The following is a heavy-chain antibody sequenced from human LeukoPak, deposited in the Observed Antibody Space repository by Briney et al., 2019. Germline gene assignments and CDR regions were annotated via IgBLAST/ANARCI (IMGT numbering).Heavy chain of an antibody. D-gene: IGHD5-18*01. CDR1: GYTFTSYD. V-gene: IGHV1-8*01. Sequence: ASVKVSCKASGYTFTSYDINWVRQATGQGLEWMGWMNPNSGNTGYAQKFQGRVTMTRNTSISTAYMELGSLRSEDTAVYYCASLVGNSVRYSYGPYYFDYWGQGTLVTVSS. J-gene: IGHJ4*02. CDR2: MNPNSGNT. CDR3: ASLVGNSVRYSYGPYYFDY.